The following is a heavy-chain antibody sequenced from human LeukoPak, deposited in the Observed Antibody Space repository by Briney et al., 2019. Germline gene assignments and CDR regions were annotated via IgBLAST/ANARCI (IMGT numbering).Heavy chain of an antibody. J-gene: IGHJ4*02. V-gene: IGHV3-30*03. CDR3: ARDFGPALRYFADY. CDR2: ISYDGSNK. D-gene: IGHD3-9*01. Sequence: GGSLRLSCAASGFTFSSYGMHWVRQAPGKGLEWVAVISYDGSNKYYADSVKGRFTISRDNSKNTLYLQMNSLRAEDTAVYYCARDFGPALRYFADYWGQGTLVTVSS. CDR1: GFTFSSYG.